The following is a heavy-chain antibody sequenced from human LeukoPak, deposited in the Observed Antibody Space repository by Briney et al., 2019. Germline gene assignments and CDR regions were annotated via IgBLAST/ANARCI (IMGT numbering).Heavy chain of an antibody. Sequence: PSETLSLTCAVYGGSFSGYYWSWIRQPPGKGLEWIGEINHSGSTNYNPSLKSRVTISVDTSKNQFSLKLSSVTAADTAVYYCASFHDYGDYYFDYWGQGTLVTVSS. D-gene: IGHD4-17*01. CDR2: INHSGST. V-gene: IGHV4-34*01. CDR3: ASFHDYGDYYFDY. J-gene: IGHJ4*02. CDR1: GGSFSGYY.